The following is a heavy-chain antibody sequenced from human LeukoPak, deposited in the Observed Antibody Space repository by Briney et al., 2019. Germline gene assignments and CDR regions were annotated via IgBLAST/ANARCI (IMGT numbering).Heavy chain of an antibody. CDR1: GFTLDDYG. CDR2: NNWNCDNT. J-gene: IGHJ6*03. Sequence: GGSLRLSCAASGFTLDDYGMSWVRHAPGKGLEWVSSNNWNCDNTDYADSVKGRFTISSDNVKNSLYLQMNSLRAEDTALYYCARQQVIDFYYYYMDVWGKGTTVTVSS. D-gene: IGHD3-16*02. V-gene: IGHV3-20*04. CDR3: ARQQVIDFYYYYMDV.